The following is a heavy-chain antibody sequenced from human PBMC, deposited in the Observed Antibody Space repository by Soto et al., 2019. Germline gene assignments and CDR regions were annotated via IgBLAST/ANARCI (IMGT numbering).Heavy chain of an antibody. CDR3: ARHQKGHQES. Sequence: SETLSLTCTVSGGSISSSSYYWGWIRQPPGKGLEWIGSIYYSGSTYYNPSLKSRVTISVDTSKNQFSLKLSSVTAADTAVYYCARHQKGHQESWGQGTLVTVSS. CDR1: GGSISSSSYY. CDR2: IYYSGST. V-gene: IGHV4-39*01. J-gene: IGHJ5*02.